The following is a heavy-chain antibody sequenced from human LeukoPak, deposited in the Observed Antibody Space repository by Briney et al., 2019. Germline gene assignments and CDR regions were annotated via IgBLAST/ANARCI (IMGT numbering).Heavy chain of an antibody. CDR2: IRYDGSIK. CDR1: GFTFSSYG. V-gene: IGHV3-30*02. Sequence: PGGSLRLSCAASGFTFSSYGMHWVRQAPGKGLEWVAFIRYDGSIKYSADSVKGRFTISRDNSKNTLFLQMNSLRAEDTAVYYCAKDGGWMDPSVLYWYFDLWGRGTLVTVSS. J-gene: IGHJ2*01. D-gene: IGHD3-16*01. CDR3: AKDGGWMDPSVLYWYFDL.